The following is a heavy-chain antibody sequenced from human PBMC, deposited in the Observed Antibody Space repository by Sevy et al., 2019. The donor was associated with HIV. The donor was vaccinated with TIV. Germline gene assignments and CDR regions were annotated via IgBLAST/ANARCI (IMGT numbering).Heavy chain of an antibody. V-gene: IGHV4-59*01. CDR3: ARGGAIAARPGRAGTHKNYYYHYGMDV. CDR2: IYYSGST. CDR1: GGSISSYY. Sequence: SETLSLTCTVSGGSISSYYWSWIRQPPGKGLEWIGYIYYSGSTKYNPSLKSRVTISVYTSKNQFSLRLSSVTAADTAVYYLARGGAIAARPGRAGTHKNYYYHYGMDVWGQGTTVTVSS. J-gene: IGHJ6*02. D-gene: IGHD6-6*01.